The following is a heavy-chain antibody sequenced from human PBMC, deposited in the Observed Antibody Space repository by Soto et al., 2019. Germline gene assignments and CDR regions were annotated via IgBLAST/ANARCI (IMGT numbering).Heavy chain of an antibody. CDR1: GYTFTSYD. Sequence: ASVKVSCKASGYTFTSYDINWVRQATGQGLEWMGWMNPNSGNTGYAQKFQGRVTMTRNTSISTAYMELSSLRSEDMAVYYCARGDQNIVLMVYASNWFDPWGQGTLVTVSS. V-gene: IGHV1-8*01. CDR2: MNPNSGNT. D-gene: IGHD2-8*01. CDR3: ARGDQNIVLMVYASNWFDP. J-gene: IGHJ5*02.